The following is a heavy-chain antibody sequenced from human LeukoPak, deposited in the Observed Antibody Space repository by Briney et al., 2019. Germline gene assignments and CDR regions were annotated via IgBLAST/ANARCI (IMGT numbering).Heavy chain of an antibody. Sequence: ASVKVSCKASGGTFSSYAISWVRPAPGQGLEWMGWISAYNGNTNYAQKLQGRVTMTTDTSTSTAYMELRSLRSDDTAVYYCARDSANYDFWRGFYYYYMDVWGKGTTVTVSS. D-gene: IGHD3-3*01. CDR3: ARDSANYDFWRGFYYYYMDV. V-gene: IGHV1-18*01. CDR2: ISAYNGNT. CDR1: GGTFSSYA. J-gene: IGHJ6*03.